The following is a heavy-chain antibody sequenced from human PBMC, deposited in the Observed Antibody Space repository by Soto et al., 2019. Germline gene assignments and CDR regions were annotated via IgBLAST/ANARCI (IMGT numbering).Heavy chain of an antibody. CDR2: ISSSSSYI. J-gene: IGHJ3*02. Sequence: PGGSLRLSCAASGFTFSSYSMNWVRQAPGKGLEWVSSISSSSSYIYYADSVKGRFTISRDNAKNSLYLQMNSLRAEDTAVYYCARDSSGSAAFDIWGQGTMVTVS. CDR3: ARDSSGSAAFDI. V-gene: IGHV3-21*01. CDR1: GFTFSSYS. D-gene: IGHD3-10*01.